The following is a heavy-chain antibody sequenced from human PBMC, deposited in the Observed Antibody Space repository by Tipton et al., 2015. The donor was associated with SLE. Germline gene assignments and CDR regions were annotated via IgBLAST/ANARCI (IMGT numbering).Heavy chain of an antibody. Sequence: TLSLTCTVSGGSISDYSWNWIRQPPGKALEWIGYSYKSGSANFNPSLKSRVTISVDTSKNQFSLKLTSVTAADTAVYYCARGGASSKWLDPWGQGILVTVSS. CDR2: SYKSGSA. CDR1: GGSISDYS. D-gene: IGHD6-6*01. J-gene: IGHJ5*02. CDR3: ARGGASSKWLDP. V-gene: IGHV4-59*01.